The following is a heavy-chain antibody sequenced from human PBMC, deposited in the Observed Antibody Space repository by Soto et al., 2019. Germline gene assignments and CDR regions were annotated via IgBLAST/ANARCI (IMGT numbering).Heavy chain of an antibody. CDR3: TRTADFTSAFDI. V-gene: IGHV3-13*01. D-gene: IGHD2-21*02. CDR1: GFTFSNYD. Sequence: GGSLRLSCGASGFTFSNYDMHWVRQVTGKGLQWVANINVAGNTYYPVALKGRFTITRKNAKNSLYLHINGLRAEDTAVYNCTRTADFTSAFDIWGQGTTVTVSS. J-gene: IGHJ3*02. CDR2: INVAGNT.